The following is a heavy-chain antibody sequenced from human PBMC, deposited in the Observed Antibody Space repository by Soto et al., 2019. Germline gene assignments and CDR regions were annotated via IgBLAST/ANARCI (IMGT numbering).Heavy chain of an antibody. J-gene: IGHJ4*02. V-gene: IGHV4-34*01. CDR2: INHSGST. Sequence: SETLSLTCAVYGGSFSGYYWSWIRQPPGKGLEWIGEINHSGSTNYNPSLKSRVTISVDTSKNQFSLKLSSVTAADTAVYYCAREPLWFGELDFDYWGQGTLVTVS. CDR1: GGSFSGYY. D-gene: IGHD3-10*01. CDR3: AREPLWFGELDFDY.